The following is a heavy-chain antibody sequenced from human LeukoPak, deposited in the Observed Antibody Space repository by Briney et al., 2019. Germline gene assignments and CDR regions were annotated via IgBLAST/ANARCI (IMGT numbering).Heavy chain of an antibody. CDR2: IGGSGPYT. CDR3: AKHGYCSGISCFFDF. J-gene: IGHJ4*02. V-gene: IGHV3-23*01. CDR1: GFTFSSYA. Sequence: GGCLRLSCAASGFTFSSYAMSWVRQAPGKGLEWGSGIGGSGPYTFYTESVKGRFTISRDSSKPTLYLQMDSLRAEDTALYYCAKHGYCSGISCFFDFWGQGTLVTVSS. D-gene: IGHD2-2*03.